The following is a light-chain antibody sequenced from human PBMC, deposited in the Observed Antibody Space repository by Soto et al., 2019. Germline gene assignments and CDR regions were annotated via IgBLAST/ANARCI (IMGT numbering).Light chain of an antibody. CDR3: QQYNSYPWT. J-gene: IGKJ1*01. Sequence: DIQMTQSPSSVSASVGARVTITCQASQDISNYLNWYQQKPGKAPKLLIYDASNLETGVPSRFSGSGSGTEFTLTISSLQPDDFATYYCQQYNSYPWTFGQGTKVDIK. CDR2: DAS. CDR1: QDISNY. V-gene: IGKV1-33*01.